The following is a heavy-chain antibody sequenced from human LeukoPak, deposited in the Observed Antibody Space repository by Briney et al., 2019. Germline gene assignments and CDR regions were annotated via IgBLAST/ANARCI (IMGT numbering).Heavy chain of an antibody. CDR2: ISSDGSST. D-gene: IGHD4-11*01. V-gene: IGHV3-74*03. J-gene: IGHJ4*02. CDR3: ARDQRVTSRPDIDY. CDR1: GFTFRNHW. Sequence: GGSLRLSCAASGFTFRNHWMHWVRQTPGKGLVWVSRISSDGSSTTYADSVKGRFTISRDNAKNTLYLQMNNLRAEDTAMYYCARDQRVTSRPDIDYWGQGTLVIVSS.